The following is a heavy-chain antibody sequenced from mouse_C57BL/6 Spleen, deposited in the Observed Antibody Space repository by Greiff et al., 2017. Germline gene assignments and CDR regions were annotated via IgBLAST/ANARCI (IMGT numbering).Heavy chain of an antibody. Sequence: EVQLVESGGGLVKPGGSLKLSCAASGFTFSDYGMHWVRQAPEKGLEWVAYISSGSSTIYYAETVKGRFTISRDNAKNTLFLQMTSLRSEDTAMYYCARDYYGSSRWFAYWGQGTLVTVSA. CDR1: GFTFSDYG. CDR2: ISSGSSTI. J-gene: IGHJ3*01. V-gene: IGHV5-17*01. D-gene: IGHD1-1*01. CDR3: ARDYYGSSRWFAY.